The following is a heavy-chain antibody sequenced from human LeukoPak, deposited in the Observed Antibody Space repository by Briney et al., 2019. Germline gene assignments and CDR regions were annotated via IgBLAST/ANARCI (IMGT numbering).Heavy chain of an antibody. CDR2: IHISGST. CDR1: GGSISSSSYC. CDR3: ARHKRNREYSYGYLFTLMLDY. J-gene: IGHJ4*02. Sequence: KPSETLSLTCTVSGGSISSSSYCWSWIRQSAGKGLEWIGHIHISGSTNYNPSLKSRVTISVDTSKNQFSLKLTSVTAADTAVYYCARHKRNREYSYGYLFTLMLDYWGQGTLVTVSS. V-gene: IGHV4-61*09. D-gene: IGHD5-18*01.